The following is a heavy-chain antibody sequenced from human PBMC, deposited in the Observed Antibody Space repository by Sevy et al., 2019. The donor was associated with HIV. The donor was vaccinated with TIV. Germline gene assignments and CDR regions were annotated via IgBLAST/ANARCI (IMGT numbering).Heavy chain of an antibody. CDR1: GFTFSDHY. V-gene: IGHV3-72*01. D-gene: IGHD6-13*01. J-gene: IGHJ4*02. Sequence: GGSLRLSCAASGFTFSDHYMEWVRQAPGKGLEWVGRIRNKADSYTSEYAASVKGRFTISRDDSKNSLYLLMNTLKTEDTAVYYCATHAGIAAAGRVFDYWGQGTLVTVSS. CDR3: ATHAGIAAAGRVFDY. CDR2: IRNKADSYTS.